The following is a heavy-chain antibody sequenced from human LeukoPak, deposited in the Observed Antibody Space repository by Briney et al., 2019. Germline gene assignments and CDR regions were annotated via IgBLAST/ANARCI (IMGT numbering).Heavy chain of an antibody. CDR2: IYSGGST. CDR3: ARSTHYYDSSGYSGAFDI. V-gene: IGHV3-66*01. D-gene: IGHD3-22*01. CDR1: GFTVSSNY. J-gene: IGHJ3*02. Sequence: GGSLRLSCAASGFTVSSNYMSWVRQAPGKGLEWVSVIYSGGSTYYADSVKGRFTISRDNSKNTLYLQMNSLRAEDTAVYYCARSTHYYDSSGYSGAFDIWGQGTMVTVSS.